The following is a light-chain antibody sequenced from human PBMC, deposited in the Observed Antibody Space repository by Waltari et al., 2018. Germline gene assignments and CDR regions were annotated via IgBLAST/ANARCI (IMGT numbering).Light chain of an antibody. CDR2: AAS. CDR1: QSISSY. V-gene: IGKV1-39*01. Sequence: DIQMTQSPSSLSASVGHRVTITCRASQSISSYLNWYQQKPGKAPKLLIYAASSLQSGVPSRFSGSGSGTDFTLTISRLEPEDFAVYYCQQYGSSPTWTFGQGTKVEIK. CDR3: QQYGSSPTWT. J-gene: IGKJ1*01.